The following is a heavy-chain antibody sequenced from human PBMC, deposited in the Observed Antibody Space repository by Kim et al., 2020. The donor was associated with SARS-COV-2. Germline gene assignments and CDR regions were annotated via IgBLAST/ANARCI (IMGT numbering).Heavy chain of an antibody. J-gene: IGHJ5*02. D-gene: IGHD3-22*01. CDR2: IYYSGST. Sequence: SETLSLTCTVSGGSISSGGYYWSWIRQHPGKGLEWIGYIYYSGSTYYNPSLKSRVTISVDTSKNQFSLKLSSVTAADTAVYYCARNIGITMIAVVTGWFDPWGQGTLVTVSS. CDR1: GGSISSGGYY. V-gene: IGHV4-31*03. CDR3: ARNIGITMIAVVTGWFDP.